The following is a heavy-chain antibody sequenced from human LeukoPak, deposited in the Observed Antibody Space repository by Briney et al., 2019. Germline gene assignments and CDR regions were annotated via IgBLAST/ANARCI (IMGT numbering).Heavy chain of an antibody. CDR3: ASGDFWSGYRGGAFDI. Sequence: GGSLRLSCAASGFTFSSYWMSWVRQAPGKGLEWVANIKQDGSEKYYVDSVKGRFTISRDNAKSSLYLQMNSLRAEDTAVYYCASGDFWSGYRGGAFDIWGQGTMVTVSS. D-gene: IGHD3-3*01. CDR2: IKQDGSEK. V-gene: IGHV3-7*01. CDR1: GFTFSSYW. J-gene: IGHJ3*02.